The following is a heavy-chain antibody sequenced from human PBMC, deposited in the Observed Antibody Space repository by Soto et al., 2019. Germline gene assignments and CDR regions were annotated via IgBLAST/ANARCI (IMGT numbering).Heavy chain of an antibody. Sequence: QLQLQESGPGLVKPSETLSLTCTVSGGSISSSSYYWGWIRQPPGKGLEWIGSIYYSGSTYYNPSLKSRVDISVDTSKIQFSLKLSSVTAADTAVYYCARLTGGYYDILTGYYFPEPYYYYYYYMDVWGKGTTVTVSS. D-gene: IGHD3-9*01. CDR3: ARLTGGYYDILTGYYFPEPYYYYYYYMDV. CDR1: GGSISSSSYY. J-gene: IGHJ6*03. V-gene: IGHV4-39*01. CDR2: IYYSGST.